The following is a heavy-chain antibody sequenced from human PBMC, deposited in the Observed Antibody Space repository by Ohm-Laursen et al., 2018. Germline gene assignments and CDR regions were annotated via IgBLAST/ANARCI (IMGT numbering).Heavy chain of an antibody. Sequence: ASVKGSCKASGYTFTSYDINWVRQGTGQGLQWMGWVNPNSGNTGYVQKFQGRVTMTRNTSISTAYMELSSLRSEDTAVYYCARARGNWKRDYYYAMDVWGQGTTVTVSS. CDR3: ARARGNWKRDYYYAMDV. CDR1: GYTFTSYD. V-gene: IGHV1-8*01. CDR2: VNPNSGNT. J-gene: IGHJ6*02. D-gene: IGHD1-1*01.